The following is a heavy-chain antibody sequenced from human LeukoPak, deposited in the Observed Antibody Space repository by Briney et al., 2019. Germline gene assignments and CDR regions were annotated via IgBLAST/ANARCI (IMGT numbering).Heavy chain of an antibody. D-gene: IGHD3-10*01. J-gene: IGHJ5*02. CDR2: IDRSGSRM. CDR3: VTDWFDHGFVTWFDT. CDR1: GFTFSDYY. Sequence: EGSLRLSCAASGFTFSDYYMSWIRQAPGKGLEWVSYIDRSGSRMYYGDSVKGRFTISRDNAENSLYLQMNSLRAEDTAVYYCVTDWFDHGFVTWFDTWGQGTLVTVSS. V-gene: IGHV3-11*04.